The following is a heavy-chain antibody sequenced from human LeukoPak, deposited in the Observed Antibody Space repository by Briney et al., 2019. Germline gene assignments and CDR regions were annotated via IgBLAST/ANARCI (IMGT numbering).Heavy chain of an antibody. V-gene: IGHV1-46*01. CDR3: ARENRHYDILTGYNPYNWFDP. CDR2: INPSGGST. Sequence: GASVKVSCKASGYTFTSYYMHWVRQAPGQGLEWMGIINPSGGSTSYAQKFQGRVTMTRDTSTSTVYMELSSLRSEDTAVYYCARENRHYDILTGYNPYNWFDPWGQGTLVTVSS. D-gene: IGHD3-9*01. CDR1: GYTFTSYY. J-gene: IGHJ5*02.